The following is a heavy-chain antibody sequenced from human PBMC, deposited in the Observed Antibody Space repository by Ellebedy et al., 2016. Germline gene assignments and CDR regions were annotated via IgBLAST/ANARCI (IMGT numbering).Heavy chain of an antibody. CDR2: INNDGSFT. Sequence: GESLKISXAASGFSFDGYWMHWVRQAPGKGLVWVSRINNDGSFTTYADSVKGRFTISRDNAKNTLYLQVNSLGAEDTAVYYCARDQDGPGGAIDYWGQGTRVTVSS. CDR3: ARDQDGPGGAIDY. V-gene: IGHV3-74*03. J-gene: IGHJ4*02. CDR1: GFSFDGYW.